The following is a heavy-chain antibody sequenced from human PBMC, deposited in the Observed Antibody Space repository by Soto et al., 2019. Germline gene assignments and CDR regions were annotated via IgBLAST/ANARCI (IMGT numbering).Heavy chain of an antibody. V-gene: IGHV4-34*01. CDR2: INHSGST. CDR3: ARCDYCSSTSCYSGNWFDP. D-gene: IGHD2-2*01. J-gene: IGHJ5*02. CDR1: GGSFSGYY. Sequence: SETLSLTCAVYGGSFSGYYWSWIRQPPGKGLEWIGEINHSGSTNYNPSLKSRVTISVDTSKNQFSLKLSSVTAADTAVYYCARCDYCSSTSCYSGNWFDPWGQGTLVTVSS.